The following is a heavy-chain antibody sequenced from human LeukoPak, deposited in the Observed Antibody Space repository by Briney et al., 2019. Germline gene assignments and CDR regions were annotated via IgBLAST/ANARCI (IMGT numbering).Heavy chain of an antibody. CDR1: GYTLISYD. CDR3: ARADMVRGVIINKTYWFDP. Sequence: ASVKVSCKASGYTLISYDINWVRQATGQGLEWMGWMNPNSGNTGYAQKFQGRVTITRNTSISTAYMELSSLRSEDTAVYYCARADMVRGVIINKTYWFDPWGQGTLVTVSS. J-gene: IGHJ5*02. D-gene: IGHD3-10*01. V-gene: IGHV1-8*03. CDR2: MNPNSGNT.